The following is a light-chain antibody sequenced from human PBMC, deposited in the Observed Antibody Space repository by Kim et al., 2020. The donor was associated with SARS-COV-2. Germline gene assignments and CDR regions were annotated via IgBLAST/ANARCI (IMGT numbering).Light chain of an antibody. J-gene: IGKJ1*01. Sequence: AFVGDRVTITCRASQGISNYLAWYQQKPGKVPKLLIFAASALQSGVPSRFSGSGSGTDFTLTISSLQPEDVATYYCQKYNSGPRTFGQGTKVEIK. CDR1: QGISNY. CDR3: QKYNSGPRT. CDR2: AAS. V-gene: IGKV1-27*01.